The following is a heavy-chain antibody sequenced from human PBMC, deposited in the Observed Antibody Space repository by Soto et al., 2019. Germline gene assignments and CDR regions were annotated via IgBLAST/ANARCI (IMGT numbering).Heavy chain of an antibody. CDR3: ARGIWVATTADYYIDS. CDR2: INAGNGKT. D-gene: IGHD5-12*01. V-gene: IGHV1-3*01. Sequence: ASVKVSCKASGYTFNNYAIHWVRQAPGQRLEWMGWINAGNGKTKYSQNFQGRVTITRDTSASVAYMELNSLRSEDTAVYYCARGIWVATTADYYIDSWGQATLVTVSS. CDR1: GYTFNNYA. J-gene: IGHJ4*02.